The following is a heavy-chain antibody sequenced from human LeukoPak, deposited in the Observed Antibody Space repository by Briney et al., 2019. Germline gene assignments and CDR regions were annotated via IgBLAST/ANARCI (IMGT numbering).Heavy chain of an antibody. D-gene: IGHD5-24*01. V-gene: IGHV3-33*01. CDR1: GFTFSSYG. CDR2: IWYDGSNK. J-gene: IGHJ4*02. CDR3: ARGMATLDY. Sequence: GRSLRLSCAASGFTFSSYGMHWVRQAPGKGLEWVAVIWYDGSNKYYADSVKGRFTISRDDSKNTLYLQMNSLRAEDTAAYYCARGMATLDYWGQGTLVTVSS.